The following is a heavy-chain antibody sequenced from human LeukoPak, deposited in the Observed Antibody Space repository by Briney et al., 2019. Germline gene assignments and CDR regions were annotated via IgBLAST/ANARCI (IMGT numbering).Heavy chain of an antibody. J-gene: IGHJ5*02. CDR2: IYYSGST. CDR1: GGSISSYY. Sequence: SETLSLTCTVSGGSISSYYWSWIRQPPGKGLEWIGYIYYSGSTNYNPSLKSRVTISVDTSKNQFSLKLSSVTAADTAVYYYARDLRGFDPWGQGTLVTVSS. V-gene: IGHV4-59*01. CDR3: ARDLRGFDP.